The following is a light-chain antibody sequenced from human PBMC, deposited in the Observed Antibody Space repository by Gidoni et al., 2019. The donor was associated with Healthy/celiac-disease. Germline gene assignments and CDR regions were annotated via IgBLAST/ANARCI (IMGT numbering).Light chain of an antibody. V-gene: IGKV3-11*01. Sequence: EIVLTQSPATLSLSPGERDTLSCRASQSVSSYLAWYQQKPGQAPRLLIYDASNRATGIPARFSGSGSGTDFTLTISSLEPEDFAVYYCQQRSNWPLTFXGXTKVEIK. CDR3: QQRSNWPLT. CDR2: DAS. CDR1: QSVSSY. J-gene: IGKJ4*01.